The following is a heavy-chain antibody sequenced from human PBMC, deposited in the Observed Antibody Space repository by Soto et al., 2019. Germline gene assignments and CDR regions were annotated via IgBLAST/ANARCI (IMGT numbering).Heavy chain of an antibody. D-gene: IGHD2-21*02. Sequence: SETLSLTCIVSGESISSSSYYWGWIRQPPGKGLEWIGSIYYSGRTYYNPSFKSRVTTSIDTSKNQFSLKLSSVTATDTAVYYCARQRTTVVTQAYFDHWGQGALVTVSS. CDR3: ARQRTTVVTQAYFDH. V-gene: IGHV4-39*01. CDR1: GESISSSSYY. CDR2: IYYSGRT. J-gene: IGHJ4*02.